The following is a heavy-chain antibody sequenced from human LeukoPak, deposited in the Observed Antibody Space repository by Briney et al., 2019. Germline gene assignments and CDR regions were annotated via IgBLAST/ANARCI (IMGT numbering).Heavy chain of an antibody. Sequence: ASVKVSCKASGYTFSSYSISWVRHAPGQGLEWMGWISAYNINTNYAQKFQGRVTMTTDTATSTAYMELRSLRSDDTAVYYCAKTGPTKYYYFMDVWGKGTTVTVSS. D-gene: IGHD1-7*01. CDR3: AKTGPTKYYYFMDV. J-gene: IGHJ6*03. V-gene: IGHV1-18*01. CDR1: GYTFSSYS. CDR2: ISAYNINT.